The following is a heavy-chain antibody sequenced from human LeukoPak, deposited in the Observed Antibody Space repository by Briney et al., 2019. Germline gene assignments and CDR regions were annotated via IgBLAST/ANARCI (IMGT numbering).Heavy chain of an antibody. D-gene: IGHD6-19*01. J-gene: IGHJ4*02. V-gene: IGHV3-48*01. Sequence: GGSLRLSCLASGFSFNNYGMNWVRQAPGKGLEWVSHITTTRDTIYNVDSVKGRFTISRDNSKNTLYLQMNSLRAEDTAVYYCAKRIAVTGTLGYFDYWGQGTLVTVSS. CDR1: GFSFNNYG. CDR3: AKRIAVTGTLGYFDY. CDR2: ITTTRDTI.